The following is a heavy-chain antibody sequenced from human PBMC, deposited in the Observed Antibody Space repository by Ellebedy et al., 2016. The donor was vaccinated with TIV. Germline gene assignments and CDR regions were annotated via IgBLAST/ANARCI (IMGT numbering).Heavy chain of an antibody. CDR2: INPDGSEK. CDR3: ARDLNWGTT. CDR1: GFTFSNDW. Sequence: GESLKISXAASGFTFSNDWMTWVRQAPGKGLEWVANINPDGSEKYCVGSVEGRFSISRDNAKNSLYLQMTSLRAEYTALYYCARDLNWGTTWGQGTLVTVSS. D-gene: IGHD3-16*01. V-gene: IGHV3-7*01. J-gene: IGHJ5*02.